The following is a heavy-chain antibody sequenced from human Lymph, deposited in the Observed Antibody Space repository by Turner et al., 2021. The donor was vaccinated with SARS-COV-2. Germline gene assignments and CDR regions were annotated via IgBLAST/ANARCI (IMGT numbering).Heavy chain of an antibody. V-gene: IGHV3-30-3*01. CDR2: ISYDGSNK. CDR1: GFTFSTYA. D-gene: IGHD3-16*01. J-gene: IGHJ5*02. CDR3: ARGGGDWIDP. Sequence: QVQLVEPGGGVVQPGRSLRLSCAAAGFTFSTYAMHWVRQAPGKRLEWVALISYDGSNKNDTDTMKGRFTISRDNSKNTLYQQMDSQRPEKTAVYNCARGGGDWIDPWGQGTLVTVSS.